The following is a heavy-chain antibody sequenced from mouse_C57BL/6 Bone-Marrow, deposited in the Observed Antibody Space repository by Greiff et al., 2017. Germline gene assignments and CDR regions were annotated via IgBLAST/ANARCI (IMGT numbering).Heavy chain of an antibody. V-gene: IGHV1-81*01. CDR1: GYTFTSYG. CDR3: ARWGYGSSSYYLDY. D-gene: IGHD1-1*01. Sequence: VQLQQSGAELARPGASVKLSCKASGYTFTSYGISWVKQRTGQGLEWIGEIYPRSGNTYYNEKFKGKATLTADKSSSTAYMELRSLTSEDSAVYFCARWGYGSSSYYLDYWGQGTTLTVSS. CDR2: IYPRSGNT. J-gene: IGHJ2*01.